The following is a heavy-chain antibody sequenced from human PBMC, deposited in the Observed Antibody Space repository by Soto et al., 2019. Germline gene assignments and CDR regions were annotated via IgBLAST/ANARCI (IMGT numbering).Heavy chain of an antibody. J-gene: IGHJ5*02. Sequence: ASVKVSCKASGYTFTNYAMHWVRQAPGQRLEWMGWINAGNGNTKYSQKFQGRFTISRDNAKNSLYLQMNSLRDEDPAVYHCARDVSGLNWFDPWGQGTLVTVSS. V-gene: IGHV1-3*01. CDR3: ARDVSGLNWFDP. CDR2: INAGNGNT. CDR1: GYTFTNYA. D-gene: IGHD5-12*01.